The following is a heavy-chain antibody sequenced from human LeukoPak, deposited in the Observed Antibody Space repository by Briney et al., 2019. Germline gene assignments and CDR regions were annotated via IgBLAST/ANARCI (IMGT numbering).Heavy chain of an antibody. Sequence: SGPTLVNPTQTLTLTCTFSGFSLSTSGVGVGWIRQPPGKALEWLALIYWNDDKRYSPSLKSRLTITKDTSKNQVVLTMINMDPVDTATYYCAHRRVGATLFDCWGQGTLVTVSS. CDR3: AHRRVGATLFDC. V-gene: IGHV2-5*01. D-gene: IGHD1-26*01. CDR2: IYWNDDK. J-gene: IGHJ4*02. CDR1: GFSLSTSGVG.